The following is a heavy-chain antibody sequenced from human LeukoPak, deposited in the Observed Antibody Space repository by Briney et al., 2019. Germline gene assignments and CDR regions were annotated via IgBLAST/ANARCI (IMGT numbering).Heavy chain of an antibody. D-gene: IGHD3-22*01. CDR2: INHSGST. CDR3: ARQNYYDSSGYYQSDY. J-gene: IGHJ4*02. Sequence: SETLSLTCTVSGGSISGYYWSWIRQPPGKGLEWIGEINHSGSTNYNPSLKSRVTISVDTSKNQFSLKLSSVTAADTAVYYCARQNYYDSSGYYQSDYWGQGTLVTVSS. V-gene: IGHV4-34*01. CDR1: GGSISGYY.